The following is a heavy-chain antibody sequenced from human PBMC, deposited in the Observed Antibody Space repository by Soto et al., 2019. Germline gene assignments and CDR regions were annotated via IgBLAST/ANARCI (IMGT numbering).Heavy chain of an antibody. J-gene: IGHJ6*02. CDR3: ARGPSDYYGSGRNYYYYGMDV. Sequence: PAETLSRTCAVYGGSFSGYYWSWIRQPPGKGLEWIGEINHSGSTNYNPSLKSRVTISVDTSKNQFSMKLSSVTAADTAVYYCARGPSDYYGSGRNYYYYGMDVWGQGNTV. D-gene: IGHD3-10*01. V-gene: IGHV4-34*01. CDR2: INHSGST. CDR1: GGSFSGYY.